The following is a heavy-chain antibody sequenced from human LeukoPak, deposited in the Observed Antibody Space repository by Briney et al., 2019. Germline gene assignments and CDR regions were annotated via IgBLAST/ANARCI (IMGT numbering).Heavy chain of an antibody. CDR1: GFTFSSYW. Sequence: PGGSLRLSCTASGFTFSSYWMSWVRQAPGKGLEWVANIKQDGSEKYYVDSVKGRFTISRDNAKNSLYLQMNSLRAEDTAVYYCARGSGYDRYPFDYWGQGTLVTVSS. CDR2: IKQDGSEK. V-gene: IGHV3-7*01. CDR3: ARGSGYDRYPFDY. D-gene: IGHD5-12*01. J-gene: IGHJ4*02.